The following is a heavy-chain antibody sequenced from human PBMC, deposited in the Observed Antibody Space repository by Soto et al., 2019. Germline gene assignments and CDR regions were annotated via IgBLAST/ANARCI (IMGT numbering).Heavy chain of an antibody. Sequence: GGSLRLSCAPSGFTFSSCAMTWVRQAPGKGLEWVSAISGGGGGTYYADSVKGRFTISRDNSKNTLYLQLNSLRAEDTAVYYCAKAPDNLRTIYYMDVWGKGTTVTVSS. CDR1: GFTFSSCA. CDR3: AKAPDNLRTIYYMDV. V-gene: IGHV3-23*01. D-gene: IGHD1-1*01. J-gene: IGHJ6*03. CDR2: ISGGGGGT.